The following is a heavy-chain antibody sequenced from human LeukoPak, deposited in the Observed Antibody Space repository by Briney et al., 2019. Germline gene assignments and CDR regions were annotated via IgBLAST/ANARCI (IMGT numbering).Heavy chain of an antibody. V-gene: IGHV1-69*13. Sequence: SVKVSCKASGGIFSNYGISWVRQAPGQGLEWMGEIIPIFGTANYAQKFQGRVTITADESTSTAYMELSSLRSEDTAVYYCARGYYDSSGYYAFQHWGQGTLVTVSS. J-gene: IGHJ1*01. CDR2: IIPIFGTA. D-gene: IGHD3-22*01. CDR1: GGIFSNYG. CDR3: ARGYYDSSGYYAFQH.